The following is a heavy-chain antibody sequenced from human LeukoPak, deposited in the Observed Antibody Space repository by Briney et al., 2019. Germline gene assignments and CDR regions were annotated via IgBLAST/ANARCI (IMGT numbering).Heavy chain of an antibody. Sequence: SETLSLACTVSGGPISSSSYYWSWIRQPPGKGLEWIGEINHSGSTNYNPSLKSRATISVDTSKNQFSLKLSSVTAADTAVYYCARASRDYVWGSYPRRFSSFDYWGQGTLVTVSS. CDR1: GGPISSSSYY. V-gene: IGHV4-39*07. J-gene: IGHJ4*02. CDR3: ARASRDYVWGSYPRRFSSFDY. D-gene: IGHD3-16*02. CDR2: INHSGST.